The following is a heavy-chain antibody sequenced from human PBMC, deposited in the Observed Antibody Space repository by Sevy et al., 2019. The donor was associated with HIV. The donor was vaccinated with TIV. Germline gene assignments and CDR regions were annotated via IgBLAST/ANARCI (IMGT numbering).Heavy chain of an antibody. CDR2: ISYDGSNK. Sequence: GGSLRLSCAASGFTFSSYAMHWVRQAPGKGLEWVAVISYDGSNKYYADSVKGRFTISRDNSKNMLYLQMNSLRAEDTAVYYCARDGTRGSSWYLGRYYWGQGTLVTVSS. V-gene: IGHV3-30-3*01. CDR1: GFTFSSYA. D-gene: IGHD6-13*01. J-gene: IGHJ4*02. CDR3: ARDGTRGSSWYLGRYY.